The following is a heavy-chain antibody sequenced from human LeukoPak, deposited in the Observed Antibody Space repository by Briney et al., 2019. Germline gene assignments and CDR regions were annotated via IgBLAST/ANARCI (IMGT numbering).Heavy chain of an antibody. CDR2: IHYSGST. Sequence: SQTLSLTCTVSGGSISSGNHYSSWIRQHPEGGLEWIGFIHYSGSTYYKPSLRSRVTISIDTSKNQFSLNIISVTAADTAVYFCARSSEEKGYGDRDSWGQGTLVSVSS. J-gene: IGHJ4*02. CDR1: GGSISSGNHY. V-gene: IGHV4-31*03. D-gene: IGHD4-17*01. CDR3: ARSSEEKGYGDRDS.